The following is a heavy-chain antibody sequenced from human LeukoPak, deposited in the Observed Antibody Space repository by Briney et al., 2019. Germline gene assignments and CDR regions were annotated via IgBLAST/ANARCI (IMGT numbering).Heavy chain of an antibody. V-gene: IGHV4-59*01. CDR1: GGSISNYY. D-gene: IGHD2-15*01. J-gene: IGHJ4*02. Sequence: SETLSLTCIVSGGSISNYYWSWIRQPPGKGLEWIGYIYYTGSTNYNPSLKSRGTISVETSKNQFSLKLSSVTAADTAVYYCARDVARGGSLFYFDYWGQGTLVTVSS. CDR3: ARDVARGGSLFYFDY. CDR2: IYYTGST.